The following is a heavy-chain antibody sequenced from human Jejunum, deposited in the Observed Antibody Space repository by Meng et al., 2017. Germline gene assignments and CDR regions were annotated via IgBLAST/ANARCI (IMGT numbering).Heavy chain of an antibody. CDR2: IFHTGST. D-gene: IGHD2-8*01. Sequence: VPLQGPAQGRGKPSGTLSLTCALSGDSITSSNWWSWVRQPPGKGREWMGEIFHTGSTKYNPSLRCRLTISVDTSKNQFSLKLRSVTAADTAVYYCARALGTYGTFFDYWGQGTLVTVSS. J-gene: IGHJ4*02. CDR1: GDSITSSNW. CDR3: ARALGTYGTFFDY. V-gene: IGHV4-4*02.